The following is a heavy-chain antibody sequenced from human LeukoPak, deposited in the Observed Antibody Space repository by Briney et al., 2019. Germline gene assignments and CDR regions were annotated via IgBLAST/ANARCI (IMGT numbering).Heavy chain of an antibody. Sequence: GGSLRLSCAASGSSVTTSYLSWVRRAPGKGLEWVSLIYSGGSTYYADSVKGRFSISRDKSKNTLYLQINSLRADDTAVYYCARASTDNWYNYFDLWGQGTLVTVSS. J-gene: IGHJ4*02. CDR2: IYSGGST. CDR3: ARASTDNWYNYFDL. V-gene: IGHV3-66*01. CDR1: GSSVTTSY. D-gene: IGHD1/OR15-1a*01.